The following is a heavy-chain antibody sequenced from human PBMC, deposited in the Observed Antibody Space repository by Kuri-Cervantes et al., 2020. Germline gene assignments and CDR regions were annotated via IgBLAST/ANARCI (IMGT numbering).Heavy chain of an antibody. CDR1: GFTFSDYY. Sequence: GGSLRLSCAASGFTFSDYYMSWIRQAPGKGLEWVSYISSSGSTIYYADSVKGRFTISRDNAKNSLYLQMNSLRAEDTAVYYCARPSGSYSLLDAFDIWGQGTMVTVSS. CDR2: ISSSGSTI. D-gene: IGHD1-26*01. CDR3: ARPSGSYSLLDAFDI. J-gene: IGHJ3*02. V-gene: IGHV3-11*01.